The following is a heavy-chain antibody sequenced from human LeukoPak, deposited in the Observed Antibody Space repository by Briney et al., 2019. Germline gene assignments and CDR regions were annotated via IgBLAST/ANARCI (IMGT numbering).Heavy chain of an antibody. CDR1: GYTFTSYY. D-gene: IGHD3-16*01. V-gene: IGHV1-46*01. CDR3: ARFTPQGYGWGGYNRFDP. J-gene: IGHJ5*02. Sequence: ASVSVSCKASGYTFTSYYMHWVRQAPGQGLEWMGVINPSGGSTSYAQKFQGRVTMTRDTSTSTVYMELSSLRSEDTAVYYCARFTPQGYGWGGYNRFDPWGQGTLVTVSS. CDR2: INPSGGST.